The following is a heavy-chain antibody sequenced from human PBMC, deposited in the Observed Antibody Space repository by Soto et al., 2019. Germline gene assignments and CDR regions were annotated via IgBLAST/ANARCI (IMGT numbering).Heavy chain of an antibody. V-gene: IGHV1-3*01. J-gene: IGHJ4*02. Sequence: QVQLVQSGAEVKKPGASVKVSCKASGYTFTSYAMHWVRQAPGQRLEWMGWINAGNGNTKYSQKFQGRVTITRDTPASTAYMELSSLRSEDTAVYYCARTRLLWFGELLDWGQGTLVTVSS. CDR2: INAGNGNT. CDR1: GYTFTSYA. CDR3: ARTRLLWFGELLD. D-gene: IGHD3-10*01.